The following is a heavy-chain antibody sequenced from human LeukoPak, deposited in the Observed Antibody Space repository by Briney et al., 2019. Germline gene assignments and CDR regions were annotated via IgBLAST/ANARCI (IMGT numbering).Heavy chain of an antibody. CDR1: GFTFDDYA. Sequence: PGGSLRLSCAASGFTFDDYAMHWVRQAPGKGLEWVSSITSGSNYMYYADSVKGRFTISRDNAKNSLYLQMNSLRAEDTAVYYCARDFLEWLPYSWGQGTLVTVSS. J-gene: IGHJ4*02. CDR3: ARDFLEWLPYS. CDR2: ITSGSNYM. D-gene: IGHD3-3*01. V-gene: IGHV3-21*01.